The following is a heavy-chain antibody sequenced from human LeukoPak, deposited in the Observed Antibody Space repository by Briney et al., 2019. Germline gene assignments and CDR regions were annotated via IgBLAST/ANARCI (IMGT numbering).Heavy chain of an antibody. CDR3: ARSRRTYYYDSSGYYPPDY. J-gene: IGHJ4*02. CDR1: GVSFSGYY. CDR2: INHSGST. Sequence: SETLSLTCAVYGVSFSGYYWSWIRQPPGKGLEWIGEINHSGSTNYNPSLKSRVTISVDTSKNQFSLKLSSVTAADTAVYYCARSRRTYYYDSSGYYPPDYWGQGTLVTVSS. D-gene: IGHD3-22*01. V-gene: IGHV4-34*01.